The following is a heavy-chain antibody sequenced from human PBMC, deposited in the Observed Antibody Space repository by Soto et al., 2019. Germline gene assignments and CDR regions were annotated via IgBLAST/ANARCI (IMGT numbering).Heavy chain of an antibody. CDR1: GGTFSSYA. V-gene: IGHV1-69*06. J-gene: IGHJ6*02. CDR2: SIPIFGTA. Sequence: QVQLVQSGAEVKKPGSSVKVSCKASGGTFSSYAISWVRQAPGQGLEWMGGSIPIFGTANYAQKFQGRVTITADKSTSTAYMELSRLRSEDTAVYYCARGPKVFDWPTRYYYYYGMDVWGQGTTVTVSS. CDR3: ARGPKVFDWPTRYYYYYGMDV. D-gene: IGHD3-9*01.